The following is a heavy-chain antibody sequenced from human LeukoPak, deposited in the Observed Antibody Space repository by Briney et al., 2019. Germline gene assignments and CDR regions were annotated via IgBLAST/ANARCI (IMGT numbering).Heavy chain of an antibody. Sequence: GASVKVSCKASGYTFTSYGISWVRQAPGQGLEWMGWISAYNGNTNYAQKLQGRVTMTTDTSTSTAYMELRSLRSDDTAVYYCARASYYDSSGYYYRGYFDYWGQGTLVTVSS. J-gene: IGHJ4*02. V-gene: IGHV1-18*01. CDR3: ARASYYDSSGYYYRGYFDY. D-gene: IGHD3-22*01. CDR2: ISAYNGNT. CDR1: GYTFTSYG.